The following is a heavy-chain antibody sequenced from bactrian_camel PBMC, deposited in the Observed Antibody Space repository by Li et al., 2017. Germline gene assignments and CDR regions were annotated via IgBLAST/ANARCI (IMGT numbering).Heavy chain of an antibody. CDR1: GYTSSRYC. J-gene: IGHJ6*01. V-gene: IGHV3S56*01. CDR3: AAAYPYDKHHTVIPIGTRIPDFGH. Sequence: HVQLVESGGGSVQAGGSLRLSCSVSGYTSSRYCVGFFRQAPGNECELVSSISGDGSTYYPDSVKGRFTVSQDTVTATVYLQMDDLKPEDTAMYHCAAAYPYDKHHTVIPIGTRIPDFGHWGQGTQVTVS. CDR2: ISGDGST. D-gene: IGHD1*01.